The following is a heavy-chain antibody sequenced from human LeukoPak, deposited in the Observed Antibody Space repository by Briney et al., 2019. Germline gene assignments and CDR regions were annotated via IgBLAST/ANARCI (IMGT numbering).Heavy chain of an antibody. CDR2: IIPIFGSA. D-gene: IGHD5/OR15-5a*01. CDR1: GYTFTSYD. V-gene: IGHV1-69*13. CDR3: ASSFYDLLVYFDY. Sequence: ASVKVSCKASGYTFTSYDISWVRQAPGQGLEWMGGIIPIFGSANYAQKFQGRVTITADESTSTAYMELSSLRSEDTAVYYCASSFYDLLVYFDYWGQGTLVTVSS. J-gene: IGHJ4*02.